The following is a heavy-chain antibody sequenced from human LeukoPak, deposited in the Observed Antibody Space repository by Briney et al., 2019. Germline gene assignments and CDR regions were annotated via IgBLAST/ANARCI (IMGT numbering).Heavy chain of an antibody. V-gene: IGHV3-21*01. Sequence: GGSLRLSCAASGFTFSSYSMNWVRQAPGKGLEWASSISTSSSYIYYADSLKGRFTISRDNAKNSLYLQMNSLRAEDTAVYYCARDRDNVAGSRGYLDNWGQGTLVTVSS. D-gene: IGHD6-19*01. J-gene: IGHJ4*02. CDR3: ARDRDNVAGSRGYLDN. CDR1: GFTFSSYS. CDR2: ISTSSSYI.